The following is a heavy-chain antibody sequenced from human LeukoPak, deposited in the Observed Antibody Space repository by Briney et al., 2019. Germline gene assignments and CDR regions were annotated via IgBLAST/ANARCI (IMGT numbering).Heavy chain of an antibody. J-gene: IGHJ3*02. CDR1: GFTFDDYG. CDR2: INWNGGST. Sequence: GGSLRLSCAASGFTFDDYGMSWVRQAPGKGLEWVSGINWNGGSTCDADSVKGRFTISRDNAKNSLYLQMNSLRAEDTALYYCARDLKYYDSSGYTKGAAFDIWGQGTMVTVSS. CDR3: ARDLKYYDSSGYTKGAAFDI. D-gene: IGHD3-22*01. V-gene: IGHV3-20*04.